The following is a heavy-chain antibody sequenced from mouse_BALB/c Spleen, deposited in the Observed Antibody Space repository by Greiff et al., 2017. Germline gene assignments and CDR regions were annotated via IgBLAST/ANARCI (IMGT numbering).Heavy chain of an antibody. D-gene: IGHD2-10*02. CDR1: GFSLTSYG. J-gene: IGHJ4*01. CDR3: AREKYGNYAMDY. V-gene: IGHV2-9*02. CDR2: IWAGGST. Sequence: QVQLKQSGPGLVAPSQSLSITCTVSGFSLTSYGVHWVRQPPGKGLEWLGVIWAGGSTNYNSALMSRLSISKDNSKSQVFLKMNRLQTDDTAMYYCAREKYGNYAMDYWGQGTSVTVSS.